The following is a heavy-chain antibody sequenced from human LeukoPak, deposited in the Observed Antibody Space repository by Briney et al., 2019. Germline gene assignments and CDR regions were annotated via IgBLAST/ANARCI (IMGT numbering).Heavy chain of an antibody. CDR2: IYYSGST. Sequence: SETLSLTCTVSGGSISSYYWNSFRQPPGKGLEWIGYIYYSGSTNYNPSLKSRVTISVDTSKNQFSLKLSSVTAADTAVYYCARQIVVVPAALYWFDPWGQGTLVTVSS. CDR3: ARQIVVVPAALYWFDP. D-gene: IGHD2-15*01. J-gene: IGHJ5*02. V-gene: IGHV4-59*08. CDR1: GGSISSYY.